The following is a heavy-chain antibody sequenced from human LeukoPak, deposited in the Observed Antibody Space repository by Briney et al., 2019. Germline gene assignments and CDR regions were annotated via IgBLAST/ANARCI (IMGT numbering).Heavy chain of an antibody. J-gene: IGHJ4*02. V-gene: IGHV4-39*01. CDR1: GGSINSKIYY. Sequence: SETLSLSCAVSGGSINSKIYYWDWIRQPPGKGLEWIGSIYYTGSTSYNPSLKSRVTISVDTSENQFSLKLSSVTAADTSVYYCARRTRGILPDRFDHWGQGTLVTVSS. CDR2: IYYTGST. CDR3: ARRTRGILPDRFDH. D-gene: IGHD1-14*01.